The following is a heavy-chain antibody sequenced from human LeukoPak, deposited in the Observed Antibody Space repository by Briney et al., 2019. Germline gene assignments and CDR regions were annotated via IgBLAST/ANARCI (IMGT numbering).Heavy chain of an antibody. J-gene: IGHJ4*02. CDR3: AKDRRLYYYDSPFDY. CDR1: GFTFSDYY. D-gene: IGHD3-22*01. Sequence: GGSLRLSCAASGFTFSDYYMSWIRQAPGKGLEWVSYISSSGSTIYYADSVKGRFTISRDNAKNSLYLQMNSLRAEDTALYYCAKDRRLYYYDSPFDYWGQGTLVTVSS. V-gene: IGHV3-11*01. CDR2: ISSSGSTI.